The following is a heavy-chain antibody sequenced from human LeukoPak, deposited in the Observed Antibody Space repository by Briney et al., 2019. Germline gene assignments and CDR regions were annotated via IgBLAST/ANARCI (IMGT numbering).Heavy chain of an antibody. V-gene: IGHV4-39*01. CDR3: ARLGSHIWGYHRYYFDS. J-gene: IGHJ4*02. Sequence: ASETLSLTCTVSGGFISNSDYYWGWIRQPPGKGLEWIGSIYYSGNTHNNPSLKSRATISVDKSKNQFSLRLSSVTAADTAFYYCARLGSHIWGYHRYYFDSWGLGTLVIVSS. CDR2: IYYSGNT. D-gene: IGHD3-16*01. CDR1: GGFISNSDYY.